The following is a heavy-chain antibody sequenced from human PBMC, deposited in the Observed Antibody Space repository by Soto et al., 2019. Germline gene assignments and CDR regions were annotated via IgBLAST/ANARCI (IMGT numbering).Heavy chain of an antibody. J-gene: IGHJ4*02. V-gene: IGHV3-48*01. CDR2: ISSSSSTI. CDR1: GFTFSSYS. D-gene: IGHD3-9*01. Sequence: EVQLVESGGGLVQPGGSLRLSCAASGFTFSSYSMNWVRQAPGKGLEWVSYISSSSSTIYYADSVKGRFTISRDNAKNSLYLQMNSLRAEDTAVYYCASYRDILTGYYPFDCWGQGTLVTVSS. CDR3: ASYRDILTGYYPFDC.